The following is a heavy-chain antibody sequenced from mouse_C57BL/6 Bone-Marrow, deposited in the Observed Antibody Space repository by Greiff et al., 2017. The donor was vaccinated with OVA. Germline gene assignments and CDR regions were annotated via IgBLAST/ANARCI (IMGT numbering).Heavy chain of an antibody. V-gene: IGHV3-3*01. CDR2: TIYSGIT. D-gene: IGHD2-1*01. CDR1: GFSINSDCY. J-gene: IGHJ4*01. Sequence: EVKLQESGPSLVRPSQTLTLTCTVTGFSINSDCYWIWIRQLPGNKLEYIGYTIYSGITYYKPSLESRTNITSDTSKNQSSLKLSSVTTEDTATYYCARGYCGHTLYAMDYWGQGTSVTVSS. CDR3: ARGYCGHTLYAMDY.